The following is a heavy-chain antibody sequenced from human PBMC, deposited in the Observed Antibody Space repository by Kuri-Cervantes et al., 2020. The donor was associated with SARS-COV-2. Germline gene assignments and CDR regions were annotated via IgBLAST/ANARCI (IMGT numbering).Heavy chain of an antibody. D-gene: IGHD2-2*01. CDR1: GFTFSDYS. CDR2: ISSSDSTI. J-gene: IGHJ5*02. CDR3: ARVRPYQLLWRNWFDP. V-gene: IGHV3-11*01. Sequence: GESLKISCAASGFTFSDYSMSWIRQAPGKGLEWVSDISSSDSTIYYADSVKGRFTISRDNAKDSLSLQMSSLRSEDTAVYYCARVRPYQLLWRNWFDPRGQGTLVTVSS.